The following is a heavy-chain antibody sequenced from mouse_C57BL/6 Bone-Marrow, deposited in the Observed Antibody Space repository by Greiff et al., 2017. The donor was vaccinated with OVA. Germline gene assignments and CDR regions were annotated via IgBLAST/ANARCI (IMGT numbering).Heavy chain of an antibody. CDR1: EYEFPSHD. CDR3: ARPLMVTTDGLGY. CDR2: ITSDGGST. D-gene: IGHD2-2*01. Sequence: EVQGVESGGGLVQPGESLKLSCESNEYEFPSHDMSWVRKTPEKRLELVAAITSDGGSTYYPDTMERRFIISRDNTKKTLYLQMSSLRSEDSALYYCARPLMVTTDGLGYWGQGTTLTVSS. J-gene: IGHJ2*01. V-gene: IGHV5-2*01.